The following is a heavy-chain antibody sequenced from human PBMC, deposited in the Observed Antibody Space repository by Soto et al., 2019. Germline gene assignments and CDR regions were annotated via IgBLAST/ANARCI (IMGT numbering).Heavy chain of an antibody. Sequence: GASVKVSCKASGGTFSSYAISWVRQAPGQGLEWMGGIIPIFGTANYAQKFQGRVTITADESTSTAYMELSSLRSEDTAVYYCARGIGGYYYMVGSDFQHWGQGTLVTVSS. CDR3: ARGIGGYYYMVGSDFQH. J-gene: IGHJ1*01. CDR1: GGTFSSYA. V-gene: IGHV1-69*13. CDR2: IIPIFGTA. D-gene: IGHD3-22*01.